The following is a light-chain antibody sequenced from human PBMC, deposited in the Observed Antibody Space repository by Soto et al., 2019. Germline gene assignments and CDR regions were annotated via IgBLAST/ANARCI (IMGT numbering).Light chain of an antibody. J-gene: IGLJ3*02. CDR3: CSYASGSTWV. Sequence: QSVLTQPASVSGSPGQSITISCTGTSSDVGSHNLVSWYQQHPGKAPKIIISEDSKPPSGISNRFSGSKSGNTASLTISGLQAEDEAEYYFCSYASGSTWVFGGGTKLTVL. V-gene: IGLV2-23*01. CDR2: EDS. CDR1: SSDVGSHNL.